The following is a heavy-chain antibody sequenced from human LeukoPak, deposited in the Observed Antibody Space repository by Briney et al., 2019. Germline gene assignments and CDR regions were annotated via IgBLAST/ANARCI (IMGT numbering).Heavy chain of an antibody. CDR3: ARGDYYGSGTYYKKTVDY. CDR2: MNPNSGNT. J-gene: IGHJ4*02. D-gene: IGHD3-10*01. CDR1: GYTFTSYD. Sequence: ASVKVSCKASGYTFTSYDINWVRQATGQGLEWMGWMNPNSGNTGYAQKFQGRVTMTGNTSISTAYMELSSLRSEDTALYYCARGDYYGSGTYYKKTVDYWGQGTLVTVSS. V-gene: IGHV1-8*01.